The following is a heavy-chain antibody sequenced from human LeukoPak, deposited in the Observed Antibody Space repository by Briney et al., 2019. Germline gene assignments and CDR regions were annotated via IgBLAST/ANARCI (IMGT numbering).Heavy chain of an antibody. CDR1: GGSVSSSSSY. D-gene: IGHD4-11*01. CDR2: IYYSGST. Sequence: SETLSFTCTVSGGSVSSSSSYWGWIRQPPGKGLEWIGSIYYSGSTHYNPSLKSRVTISVDTSKNQFSLKLGSVTAADTAVYYCASPDLSNGRLYYFDYWGQGTLVTVSS. J-gene: IGHJ4*02. V-gene: IGHV4-39*01. CDR3: ASPDLSNGRLYYFDY.